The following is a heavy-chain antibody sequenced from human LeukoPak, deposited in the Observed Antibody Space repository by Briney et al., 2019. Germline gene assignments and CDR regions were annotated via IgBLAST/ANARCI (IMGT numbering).Heavy chain of an antibody. CDR3: ARGGMGIQLGSFDF. CDR1: GYTFSSYY. V-gene: IGHV1-46*01. J-gene: IGHJ4*02. D-gene: IGHD5-18*01. CDR2: INPTGGST. Sequence: ASVKVSCKASGYTFSSYYIHWVRQAPGQGLEWMGIINPTGGSTTYAQNLQGRITMTSDTFTGTVYMELSSLRSEDTAVYYCARGGMGIQLGSFDFWGQGTLVTVSS.